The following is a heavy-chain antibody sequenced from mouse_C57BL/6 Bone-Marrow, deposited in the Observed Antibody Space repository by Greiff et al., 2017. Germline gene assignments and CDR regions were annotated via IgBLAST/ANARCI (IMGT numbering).Heavy chain of an antibody. CDR2: IRNKANGYTT. Sequence: EVKLVESGGGLVQPGGSLSLSCAASGFTFTDYYMSWVRQPPGKALEWLGFIRNKANGYTTEYSASVKGRFTISRDNSQSILYLQMNALRAEDSATYYCARYYCGFDYWGQGTTLTVSS. J-gene: IGHJ2*01. CDR1: GFTFTDYY. CDR3: ARYYCGFDY. V-gene: IGHV7-3*01.